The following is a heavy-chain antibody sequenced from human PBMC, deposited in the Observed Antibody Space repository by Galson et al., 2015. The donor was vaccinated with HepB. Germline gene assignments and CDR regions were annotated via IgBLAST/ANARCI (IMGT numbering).Heavy chain of an antibody. CDR1: GFTFSNAW. V-gene: IGHV3-15*01. CDR2: IKSKTDGGTT. J-gene: IGHJ3*02. D-gene: IGHD1-26*01. Sequence: SLRLSCAASGFTFSNAWMSWVRQAPGKGLEWVGRIKSKTDGGTTDYAAPVKGRFTISRDDSKNTLYLQMNSLKTEDTAVYYCTTDLSGVGAFDIWGQGTMVTVSS. CDR3: TTDLSGVGAFDI.